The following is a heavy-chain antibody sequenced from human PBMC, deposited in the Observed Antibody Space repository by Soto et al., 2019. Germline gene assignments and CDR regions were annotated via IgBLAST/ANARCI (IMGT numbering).Heavy chain of an antibody. V-gene: IGHV1-2*02. J-gene: IGHJ1*01. D-gene: IGHD1-26*01. CDR2: IGPETGAT. Sequence: ASVKVSCKASGYTFTGHYIHWVRQAPEQGPEWMGEIGPETGATGYAQKFQGRVTMTRDMSITTVYMELNNLSPDDTAVYDCGRGRSGQIVVFYWGQGTPVTVSS. CDR3: GRGRSGQIVVFY. CDR1: GYTFTGHY.